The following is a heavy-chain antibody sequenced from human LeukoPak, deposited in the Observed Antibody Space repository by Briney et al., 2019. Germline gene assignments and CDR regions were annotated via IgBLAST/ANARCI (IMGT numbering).Heavy chain of an antibody. J-gene: IGHJ2*01. V-gene: IGHV3-7*04. CDR1: GFTFSSYW. CDR3: VRGTNGYPSWYFDL. Sequence: PGGSLRLSCAASGFTFSSYWMSWVRQAPGKGLEWVANIKQDGSEKYYVDSVKGRFAISRDNAKNSLYLQMNSLRDEDTAVYYCVRGTNGYPSWYFDLWGRGTLVTVSS. D-gene: IGHD2-8*01. CDR2: IKQDGSEK.